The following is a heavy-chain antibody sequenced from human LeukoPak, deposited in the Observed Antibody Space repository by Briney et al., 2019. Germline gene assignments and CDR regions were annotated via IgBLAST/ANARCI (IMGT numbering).Heavy chain of an antibody. CDR3: ARVSRCRGYCTNGVCDY. D-gene: IGHD2-8*01. V-gene: IGHV1-2*02. CDR1: GYTFTDYY. J-gene: IGHJ4*02. CDR2: INPRSGGT. Sequence: ASVKVSCKASGYTFTDYYIHWVRQAPGQGLEWMGWINPRSGGTNYAQKFQGRVTMTRDTSISTAYMELSRLRSDDTAVYYCARVSRCRGYCTNGVCDYWGQGTLVTVSS.